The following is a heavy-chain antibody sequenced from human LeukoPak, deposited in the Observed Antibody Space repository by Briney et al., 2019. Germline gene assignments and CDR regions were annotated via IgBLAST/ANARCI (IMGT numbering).Heavy chain of an antibody. J-gene: IGHJ1*01. CDR2: IYYSGST. CDR1: GGSMSGYF. V-gene: IGHV4-59*01. D-gene: IGHD6-13*01. Sequence: SETLSLTCTVSGGSMSGYFWSWIRQPPGKGLGWIGDIYYSGSTNYNPSLKSRVNISVDTSKPQFPLTLSSVTAADTAVYYCARSITSSWYGHFQHCGEGTLVTVSP. CDR3: ARSITSSWYGHFQH.